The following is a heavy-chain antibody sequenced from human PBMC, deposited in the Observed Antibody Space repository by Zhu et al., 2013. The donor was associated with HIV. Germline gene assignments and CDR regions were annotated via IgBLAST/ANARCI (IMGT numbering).Heavy chain of an antibody. Sequence: EVQLVESGGGLVQPGGSLRLSCAASGFTFSSYSMNWVRQAPGKGLEWVSYISSSSSTIYYADSVKGRFTISRDNAKNSLYLQMNSLRAEDTAVYYCARDARGQWLYYYYYYMDVWGKGTTVTVSS. CDR1: GFTFSSYS. V-gene: IGHV3-48*04. J-gene: IGHJ6*03. CDR3: ARDARGQWLYYYYYYMDV. D-gene: IGHD6-19*01. CDR2: ISSSSSTI.